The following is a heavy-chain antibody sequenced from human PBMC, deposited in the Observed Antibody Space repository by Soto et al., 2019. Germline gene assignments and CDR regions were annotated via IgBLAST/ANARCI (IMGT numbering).Heavy chain of an antibody. CDR1: GDTFTSYD. CDR2: MNPNSGNT. V-gene: IGHV1-8*01. D-gene: IGHD6-6*01. Sequence: GASVKASSKASGDTFTSYDINWLRQATGQGLEWMGWMNPNSGNTGYAQKFQGRVTMTRNTSISTAYMELSSLRSEDTAVYYYAIVLGQLVGLLTVDAFDIWVKGTMVTGSS. CDR3: AIVLGQLVGLLTVDAFDI. J-gene: IGHJ3*02.